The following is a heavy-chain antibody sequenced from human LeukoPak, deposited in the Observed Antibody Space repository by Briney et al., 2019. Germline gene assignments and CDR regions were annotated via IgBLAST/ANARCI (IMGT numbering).Heavy chain of an antibody. V-gene: IGHV3-23*01. CDR3: AKRGTASESYYLDS. J-gene: IGHJ4*02. D-gene: IGHD3-10*01. CDR1: GFTFSTYL. Sequence: GRSLRLSCAASGFTFSTYLMSWVRQAPGKGLEWVAGMSTSGDFTYYADSVKGRFTISRDNSKKTLDLQLDSLRVEDTAVYYCAKRGTASESYYLDSWGQGVLVTVAP. CDR2: MSTSGDFT.